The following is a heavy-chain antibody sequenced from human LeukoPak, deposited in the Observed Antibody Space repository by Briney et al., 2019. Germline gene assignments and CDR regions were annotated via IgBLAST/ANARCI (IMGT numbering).Heavy chain of an antibody. V-gene: IGHV1-2*02. CDR1: GYTFTGYY. CDR2: INPNTGDT. CDR3: ARAYRSSFHAPLRY. Sequence: ASVKVSCKASGYTFTGYYMHWVRQAPGQGLEWMGWINPNTGDTDYVQNFQGRVTMTRDTSISTAYMELSRLRSDDTAVYYCARAYRSSFHAPLRYWGQGTLVTVSS. D-gene: IGHD6-6*01. J-gene: IGHJ4*02.